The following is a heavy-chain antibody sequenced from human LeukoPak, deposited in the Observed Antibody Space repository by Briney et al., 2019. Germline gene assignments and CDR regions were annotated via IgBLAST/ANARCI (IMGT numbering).Heavy chain of an antibody. CDR2: ISGNSGSI. CDR3: AKDNRRHYTSGPNPDSLH. CDR1: GVIFNNYA. D-gene: IGHD6-19*01. J-gene: IGHJ4*02. V-gene: IGHV3-9*01. Sequence: PGRSLRLSCAGSGVIFNNYAMHWVRQPPGKGLEWVSGISGNSGSIDYADSVKGRFTISRDNAKNSLYLQMNSLRVEDTAFYYCAKDNRRHYTSGPNPDSLHWGQGALVTVSS.